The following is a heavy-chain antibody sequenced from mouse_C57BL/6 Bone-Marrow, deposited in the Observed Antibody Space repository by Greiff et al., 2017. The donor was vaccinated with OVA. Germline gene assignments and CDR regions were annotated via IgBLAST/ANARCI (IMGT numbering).Heavy chain of an antibody. CDR1: GYSFTDYN. J-gene: IGHJ4*01. CDR3: ARGRDRACYAMDY. D-gene: IGHD6-1*01. Sequence: LVESGPELVKPGASVKISCKASGYSFTDYNMNWVKQSHGKSLEWIGVINPNSGTTSYNQKFKGKATLTVDPSSSTAYMQLNSLTSEDSAVYDCARGRDRACYAMDYWGQGTSVTVSS. V-gene: IGHV1-39*01. CDR2: INPNSGTT.